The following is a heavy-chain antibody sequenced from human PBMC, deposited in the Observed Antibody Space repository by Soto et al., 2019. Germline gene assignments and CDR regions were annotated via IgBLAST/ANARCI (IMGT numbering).Heavy chain of an antibody. Sequence: QVQLVQSGAEVRQPASSVKVSCNTSGGTFISYAISWVRQAPGQGLEWMGGIVPIVDTSTYAQKFQGRVTITADESTSTVYMELSSLRSDDTAVYYCVRVVAIPGYPDHWGQGTLVTVSS. V-gene: IGHV1-69*12. CDR2: IVPIVDTS. CDR3: VRVVAIPGYPDH. J-gene: IGHJ4*02. CDR1: GGTFISYA. D-gene: IGHD5-12*01.